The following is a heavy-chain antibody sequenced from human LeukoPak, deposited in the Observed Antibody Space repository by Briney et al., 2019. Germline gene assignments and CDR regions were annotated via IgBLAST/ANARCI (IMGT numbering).Heavy chain of an antibody. CDR3: AKLSGRAVAGTLGY. CDR2: ISYDGSNK. V-gene: IGHV3-30*18. J-gene: IGHJ4*02. Sequence: GGSLRLSCAASGFTFSSYGMHWVRQAPARGREGGPVISYDGSNKYYADSVKGRFTISRDNSKNTLYLQMNSLRAEDTAVYYCAKLSGRAVAGTLGYWGQGTLVTVSS. D-gene: IGHD6-19*01. CDR1: GFTFSSYG.